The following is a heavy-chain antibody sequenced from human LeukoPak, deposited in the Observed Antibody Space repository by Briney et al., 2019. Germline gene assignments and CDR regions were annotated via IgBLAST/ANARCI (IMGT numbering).Heavy chain of an antibody. J-gene: IGHJ3*02. D-gene: IGHD3-22*01. CDR3: AKDFSAPVRLLDAFDI. Sequence: PGGSLRLSCAASGFTFSSYAMSWVRQAPGKGLEWVSAISGSGGSTYYADSVKGRFTISIDNSKNTLYLQMNSLRAEDTAVYYCAKDFSAPVRLLDAFDIWGQGTMVTVSS. CDR2: ISGSGGST. V-gene: IGHV3-23*01. CDR1: GFTFSSYA.